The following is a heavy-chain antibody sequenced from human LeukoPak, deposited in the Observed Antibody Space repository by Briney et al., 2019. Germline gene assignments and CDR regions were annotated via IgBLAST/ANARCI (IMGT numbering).Heavy chain of an antibody. CDR2: ISWDGGST. D-gene: IGHD4-23*01. CDR3: AKDMRGGNEGGAFDI. CDR1: GFTFDDYT. J-gene: IGHJ3*02. V-gene: IGHV3-43*01. Sequence: GGSLRLSCAASGFTFDDYTMHWVRQAPGKGLEWVSLISWDGGSTYYADSVKGRFTISRDNSKNSLYLQMNSLRTEDTALYYCAKDMRGGNEGGAFDIWGQGTMVTVSS.